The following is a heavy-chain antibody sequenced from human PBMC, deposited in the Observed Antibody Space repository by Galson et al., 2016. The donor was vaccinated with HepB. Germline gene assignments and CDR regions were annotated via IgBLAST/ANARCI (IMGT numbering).Heavy chain of an antibody. CDR3: ASGLLGFCSGGSCYRRPDFGY. CDR2: IRYDGSKK. D-gene: IGHD2-15*01. J-gene: IGHJ4*02. V-gene: IGHV3-33*01. Sequence: SLRLSCAASAFTFSSYAMHWVRQAPGKGLEWVAVIRYDGSKKYYADSVKGRFTISRDNSKSTLYLQMNSLRVEDTAVYYCASGLLGFCSGGSCYRRPDFGYWGQGTLVAVSS. CDR1: AFTFSSYA.